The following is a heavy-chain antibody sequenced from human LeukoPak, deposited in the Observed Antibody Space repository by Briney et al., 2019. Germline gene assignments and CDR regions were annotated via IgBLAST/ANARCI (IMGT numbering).Heavy chain of an antibody. CDR3: ARGRNWSIAARSNWFDP. CDR1: GGSFSGYY. V-gene: IGHV4-34*01. CDR2: INHSGST. D-gene: IGHD6-6*01. Sequence: PSETLSLTCAVYGGSFSGYYWSWIRQPPGKGLEWIGEINHSGSTNYNPSLKSRVTISVDTSKNQFSLKLSSVTAADTAVYYCARGRNWSIAARSNWFDPWGQGTLVTVSS. J-gene: IGHJ5*02.